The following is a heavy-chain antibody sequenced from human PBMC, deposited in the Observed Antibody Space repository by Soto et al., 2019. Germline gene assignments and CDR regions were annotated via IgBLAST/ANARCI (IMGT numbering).Heavy chain of an antibody. CDR3: ARPREIFNWLDP. D-gene: IGHD1-26*01. V-gene: IGHV1-69*06. CDR2: IIFIFGAQ. J-gene: IGHJ5*02. Sequence: QVQLVRSGAEVKTPWPSVEVSCNAAGDTFNSYVVSWVRQAPGQGLEWMGGIIFIFGAQNYAQKFQGRVTITAQKSTNTDYMKLSGLGCDDTALFYGARPREIFNWLDPWGQGTLVTVSS. CDR1: GDTFNSYV.